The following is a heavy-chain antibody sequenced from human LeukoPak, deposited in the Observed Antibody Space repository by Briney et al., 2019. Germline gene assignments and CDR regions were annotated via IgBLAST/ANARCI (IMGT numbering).Heavy chain of an antibody. V-gene: IGHV3-20*04. J-gene: IGHJ4*02. CDR2: INRNGDST. Sequence: PGGSLRLSCAASGFTFDDYGMSWVRQAPGKGLEWVSGINRNGDSTDYADSVKGRFTISRDNAKNSLYLQMNSLRAEDTAVYYCARAPIVVVIRLFGYYFDYWGQGTLVTVSS. CDR3: ARAPIVVVIRLFGYYFDY. CDR1: GFTFDDYG. D-gene: IGHD2-21*01.